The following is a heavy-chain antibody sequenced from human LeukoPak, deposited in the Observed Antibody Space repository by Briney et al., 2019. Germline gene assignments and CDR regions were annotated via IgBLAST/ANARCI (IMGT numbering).Heavy chain of an antibody. D-gene: IGHD2-2*01. V-gene: IGHV4-39*01. CDR1: GGSVSSSSYY. J-gene: IGHJ4*02. Sequence: SETLSLTXTVSGGSVSSSSYYWGWIRQPPGKGLEWIGSIYYSGSTYYSPSLKSRLTISVVTSKNQFSLKLSSVTAADTAVYYCARLGYCSSTSCYNFDYWGQGTLVTVSS. CDR3: ARLGYCSSTSCYNFDY. CDR2: IYYSGST.